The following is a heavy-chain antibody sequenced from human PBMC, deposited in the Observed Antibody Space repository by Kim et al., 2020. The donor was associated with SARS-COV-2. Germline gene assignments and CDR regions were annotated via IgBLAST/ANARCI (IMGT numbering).Heavy chain of an antibody. Sequence: GGSLRLSCAASGFTFSSYAMHWVRQAPGKGLEWVAVISYDGSNKYYADSVKGRFTISRDNSKNTLYLQMNSLRAEDTAVYYCAREWKQWLSSAFDICG. D-gene: IGHD6-19*01. J-gene: IGHJ3*02. CDR1: GFTFSSYA. CDR3: AREWKQWLSSAFDI. V-gene: IGHV3-30*04. CDR2: ISYDGSNK.